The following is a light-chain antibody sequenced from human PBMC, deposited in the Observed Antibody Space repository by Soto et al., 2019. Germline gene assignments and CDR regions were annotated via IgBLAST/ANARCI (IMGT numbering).Light chain of an antibody. CDR2: EVS. J-gene: IGLJ2*01. CDR1: SSDVGGYNY. Sequence: QSVLTQPPSASGSPGQSVTISCTGTSSDVGGYNYVSWYQQHPGKAPKLMIYEVSKRPSGVPDRFSGSKSGNTASLTVSGLQAEDEADYYCSSYAGSSSHVVFGGGTQLTVL. V-gene: IGLV2-8*01. CDR3: SSYAGSSSHVV.